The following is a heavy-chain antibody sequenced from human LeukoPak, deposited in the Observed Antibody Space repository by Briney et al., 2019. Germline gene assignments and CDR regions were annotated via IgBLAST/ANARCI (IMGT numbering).Heavy chain of an antibody. V-gene: IGHV3-7*01. CDR1: GFTFSSYW. CDR3: ARGGYYDFWSGYRGTVSADY. Sequence: GGSLRLSCAASGFTFSSYWMSWVRQAPGKGLEWVANIEQDGSEKYYVDSVKGRFTISRDNAKNSLYLQMNSLRAEDTAVYYCARGGYYDFWSGYRGTVSADYWGQGTLVTVSS. J-gene: IGHJ4*02. CDR2: IEQDGSEK. D-gene: IGHD3-3*01.